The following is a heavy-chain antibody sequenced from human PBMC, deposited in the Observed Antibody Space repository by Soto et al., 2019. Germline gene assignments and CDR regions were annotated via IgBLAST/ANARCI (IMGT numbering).Heavy chain of an antibody. CDR2: ISSSGSTI. CDR3: ARAANSVSNYDFWSGYYTRYYFDY. Sequence: QVQLVESGGGLVKPGGSLRLSCAASGFTFSDYYMSWIRQAPGKGLEWVSYISSSGSTIYYADSVKGRFTISRDNAKNSLYLQMNSLRAEDTAVYYCARAANSVSNYDFWSGYYTRYYFDYWGQGTLVTVSS. J-gene: IGHJ4*02. CDR1: GFTFSDYY. V-gene: IGHV3-11*01. D-gene: IGHD3-3*01.